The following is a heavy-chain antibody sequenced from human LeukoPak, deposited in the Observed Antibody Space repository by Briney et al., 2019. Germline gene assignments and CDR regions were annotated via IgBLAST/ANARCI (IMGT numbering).Heavy chain of an antibody. CDR1: GFRFSSYA. D-gene: IGHD3-3*01. CDR2: ISGSGGST. Sequence: GGPLRLSCGASGFRFSSYAMSWVRQAPGRGLEWVSSISGSGGSTYYTDSVKGRFAISRDNSKSTLYLQMNSLGTDDTALYYCVKGGQNYDFWRFDYWGQGTLVTASS. CDR3: VKGGQNYDFWRFDY. V-gene: IGHV3-23*01. J-gene: IGHJ4*02.